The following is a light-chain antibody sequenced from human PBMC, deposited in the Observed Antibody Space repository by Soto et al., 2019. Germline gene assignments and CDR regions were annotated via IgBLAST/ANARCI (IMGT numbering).Light chain of an antibody. CDR1: QSVSSSY. CDR2: GAS. CDR3: QQRINWPPL. Sequence: EIVLTQSPGTLSLSPGERATLSCRASQSVSSSYLAWYQQKPGQAPRLLIYGASSRATGIPDRFSASGSGTDFTLTISSLEPEDFAVYYCQQRINWPPLFGPGTKVDIK. V-gene: IGKV3D-20*02. J-gene: IGKJ3*01.